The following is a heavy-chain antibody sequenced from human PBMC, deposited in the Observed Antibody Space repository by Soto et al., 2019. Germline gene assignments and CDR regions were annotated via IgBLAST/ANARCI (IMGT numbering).Heavy chain of an antibody. CDR3: ARAYTGRLPRRADYYYAMDV. CDR2: IGAARDP. J-gene: IGHJ6*02. V-gene: IGHV3-13*04. D-gene: IGHD2-2*02. CDR1: GFSFSDYD. Sequence: GGSLRLSCVASGFSFSDYDMHWVRQVPGRGLEWISAIGAARDPYYLGSVKGRFSISRENAKNSVYLQMNDLRAGDSAVYYCARAYTGRLPRRADYYYAMDVWGQGTTVTVSS.